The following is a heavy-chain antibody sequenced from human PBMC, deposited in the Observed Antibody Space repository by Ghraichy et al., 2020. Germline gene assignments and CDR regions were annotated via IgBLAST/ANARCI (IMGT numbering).Heavy chain of an antibody. CDR3: ARASGGYSSGWYSFWDDFDY. CDR1: GFTFSSYA. D-gene: IGHD6-19*01. CDR2: IWGDGSNK. Sequence: GGSLRLSCAASGFTFSSYAMHWVRQAPGKGLEWVAVIWGDGSNKYYADSVKGRFTISRDNSKNTLYLQMNSLRAEDTAVYYCARASGGYSSGWYSFWDDFDYWGQGTLVNVSS. V-gene: IGHV3-33*01. J-gene: IGHJ4*02.